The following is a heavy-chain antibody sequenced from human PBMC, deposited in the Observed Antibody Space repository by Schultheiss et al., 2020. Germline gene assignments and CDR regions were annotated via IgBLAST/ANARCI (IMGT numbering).Heavy chain of an antibody. CDR2: VNSDGSST. J-gene: IGHJ4*02. V-gene: IGHV3-74*01. CDR3: ASFRSSIAARPDGY. CDR1: GFTFSNYW. Sequence: GGSLRLSCAASGFTFSNYWMHWVRQAPGKGLVWVSRVNSDGSSTSYADSVKGRFTISRDNSKNTLYLQMNSLRAEDTAVYYCASFRSSIAARPDGYWGQGTLVTVSS. D-gene: IGHD6-6*01.